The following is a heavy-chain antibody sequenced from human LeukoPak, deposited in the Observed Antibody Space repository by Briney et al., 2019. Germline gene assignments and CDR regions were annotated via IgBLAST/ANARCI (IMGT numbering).Heavy chain of an antibody. D-gene: IGHD3-22*01. CDR1: GGSISSYY. Sequence: SETLSLTCTVSGGSISSYYWSWIRQPPGKGLEWIGYIYYSGSTNYNPSLKSRVTISVDTSKNQFSLKLSSVTAADTAVYCCARGGSYYDSSGPGYWGQGTLVTVSS. CDR3: ARGGSYYDSSGPGY. J-gene: IGHJ4*02. CDR2: IYYSGST. V-gene: IGHV4-59*01.